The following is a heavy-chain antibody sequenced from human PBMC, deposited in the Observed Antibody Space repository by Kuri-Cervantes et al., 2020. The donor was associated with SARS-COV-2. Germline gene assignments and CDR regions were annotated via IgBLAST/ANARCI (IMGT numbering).Heavy chain of an antibody. V-gene: IGHV3-30*02. Sequence: GESLKISWAVSGFTFTSHAMHWVRPAPGKGLEWVAFIRYDGSNKYYADSVKGRFTISRDHSKNTLYLQMNSLRAEDTAVYYCANGGSGGFLVPVDYWGRGTLVTVSS. CDR3: ANGGSGGFLVPVDY. D-gene: IGHD3-16*01. CDR2: IRYDGSNK. J-gene: IGHJ4*02. CDR1: GFTFTSHA.